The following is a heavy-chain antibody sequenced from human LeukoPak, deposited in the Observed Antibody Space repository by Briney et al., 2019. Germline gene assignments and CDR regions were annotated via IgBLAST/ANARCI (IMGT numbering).Heavy chain of an antibody. Sequence: PSETLSLTCTVSGGSISSYYWSWIRQPPGKGLEWIGYIYYSGSTKHNPSLKSRVTISVDTSKNQFSLKLSSVTAADTAVYYCAMIVVAEPFPDAFDIWGQGTMVTVSS. J-gene: IGHJ3*02. V-gene: IGHV4-59*12. CDR3: AMIVVAEPFPDAFDI. CDR1: GGSISSYY. CDR2: IYYSGST. D-gene: IGHD3-22*01.